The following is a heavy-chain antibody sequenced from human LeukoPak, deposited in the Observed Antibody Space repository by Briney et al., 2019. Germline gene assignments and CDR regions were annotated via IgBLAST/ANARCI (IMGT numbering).Heavy chain of an antibody. Sequence: SQTLSLTCAISGDSVSSNNAAGHWIRHSPSRGLEWLGRTYYRSQWYNDYALSVKGRMIINPDTSKSQFSLQLNSVTPEDTAVYYCARDYVTATAFWFDPWGQGTLVTVSA. CDR2: TYYRSQWYN. J-gene: IGHJ5*02. V-gene: IGHV6-1*01. CDR3: ARDYVTATAFWFDP. D-gene: IGHD2-15*01. CDR1: GDSVSSNNAA.